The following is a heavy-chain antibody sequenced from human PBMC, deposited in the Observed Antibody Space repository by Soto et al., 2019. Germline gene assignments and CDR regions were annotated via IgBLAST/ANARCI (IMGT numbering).Heavy chain of an antibody. CDR2: INHSGST. J-gene: IGHJ3*02. CDR3: ARGAVYDFWSGYYKNDAFDI. V-gene: IGHV4-34*01. Sequence: SETLSLTCAVYGGSFSGYYWSWIRQPPGKGLEWIGEINHSGSTNYNPSLKSRVTISVDTSKNRFSLKLSSVTAADTAVYYCARGAVYDFWSGYYKNDAFDIWGQGTMVT. D-gene: IGHD3-3*01. CDR1: GGSFSGYY.